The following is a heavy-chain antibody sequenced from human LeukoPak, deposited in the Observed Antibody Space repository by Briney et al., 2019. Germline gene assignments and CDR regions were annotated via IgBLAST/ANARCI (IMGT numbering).Heavy chain of an antibody. Sequence: SVKVSCKASGFTFTKSAVQWVRQARGQRLECIGWIVVGSGNTDYAQKFQERVTITRDMSTSTAYMELNSLTSEDTAIYYCAADPAGFGAFDIWGHGTIVTVSS. V-gene: IGHV1-58*01. CDR1: GFTFTKSA. CDR3: AADPAGFGAFDI. D-gene: IGHD3-16*01. CDR2: IVVGSGNT. J-gene: IGHJ3*02.